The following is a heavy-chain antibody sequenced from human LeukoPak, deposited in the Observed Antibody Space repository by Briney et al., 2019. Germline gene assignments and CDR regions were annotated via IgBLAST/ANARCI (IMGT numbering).Heavy chain of an antibody. CDR2: ISSSGSTT. CDR1: GFTFSSYE. V-gene: IGHV3-48*03. D-gene: IGHD2/OR15-2a*01. Sequence: GGSLRLSCAASGFTFSSYEMNWVRQAPGKGLEWVSYISSSGSTTYYADSVKGRFTISRDNAKNSLYLQMNSLRAEDTAVYYCASDSTNRLYYYYGMDVWGQGTTVTVS. J-gene: IGHJ6*02. CDR3: ASDSTNRLYYYYGMDV.